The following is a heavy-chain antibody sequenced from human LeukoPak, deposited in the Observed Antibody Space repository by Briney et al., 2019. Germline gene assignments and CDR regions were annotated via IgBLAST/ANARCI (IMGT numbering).Heavy chain of an antibody. CDR1: GFTFSSYS. Sequence: GGSLRLSCAASGFTFSSYSMNWVRQAPGKGLEWVSSISSSSSYIYYVDSVKGRFTISRDNAKNTLYLQMNSLRAEDTAVYYCARGNYYGQDYWGQGTLVTVSS. D-gene: IGHD3-10*01. CDR3: ARGNYYGQDY. CDR2: ISSSSSYI. J-gene: IGHJ4*02. V-gene: IGHV3-21*01.